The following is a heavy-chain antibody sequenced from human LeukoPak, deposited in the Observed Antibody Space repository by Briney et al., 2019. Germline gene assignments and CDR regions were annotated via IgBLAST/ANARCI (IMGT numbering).Heavy chain of an antibody. CDR1: GYTFTSYG. Sequence: ASVKVSRKASGYTFTSYGISWVRQAPGQGLEWMGWISAYNGNTNYAQKLQGRATMTTDTSTNTAYMDLRSLTSDDTAVYYCARVYGGSSAGRSFDYRGQGTLVTVSS. D-gene: IGHD1-26*01. CDR2: ISAYNGNT. J-gene: IGHJ4*02. CDR3: ARVYGGSSAGRSFDY. V-gene: IGHV1-18*01.